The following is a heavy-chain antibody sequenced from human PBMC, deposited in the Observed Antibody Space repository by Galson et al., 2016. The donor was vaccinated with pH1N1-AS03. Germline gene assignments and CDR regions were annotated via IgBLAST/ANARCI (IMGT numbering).Heavy chain of an antibody. J-gene: IGHJ4*02. Sequence: SVKVSCKASGDTFSNYGITWVRQAPGQGLEWMGGIVPSFGTANYAQKFQGRVAITADESTGTAYMELSSLRSEDTAVYYCAREKFEGAFSGAMFDYWGQGTLVTVSS. D-gene: IGHD1-26*01. V-gene: IGHV1-69*13. CDR3: AREKFEGAFSGAMFDY. CDR2: IVPSFGTA. CDR1: GDTFSNYG.